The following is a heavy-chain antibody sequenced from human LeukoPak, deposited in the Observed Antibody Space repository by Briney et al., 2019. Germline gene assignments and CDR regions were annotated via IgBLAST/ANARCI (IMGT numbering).Heavy chain of an antibody. CDR3: ARPRRCSSTTCTDAFDI. CDR1: GYTFRDFG. Sequence: ASVKVSCKASGYTFRDFGISWVRQAPGQGLEWMGWITTYNGNTNYIQKLQGRVTMTTDTSTSTAYMELRSLRSDDTAVYYCARPRRCSSTTCTDAFDIWGQGTMVTVSS. D-gene: IGHD2-2*01. CDR2: ITTYNGNT. V-gene: IGHV1-18*01. J-gene: IGHJ3*02.